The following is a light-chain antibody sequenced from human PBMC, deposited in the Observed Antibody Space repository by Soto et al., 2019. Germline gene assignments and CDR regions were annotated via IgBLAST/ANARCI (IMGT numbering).Light chain of an antibody. CDR2: GAS. CDR3: QQYDNWPLT. CDR1: ESVSTS. V-gene: IGKV3-15*01. Sequence: EIEMTQSPATLSLAPGERLILSCRASESVSTSLAWYQQKPGQAPRFLIYGASTRATGIPARFSGSGSGTEFTLTISSLQSEDFAVYYCQQYDNWPLTFGGGTKVDIK. J-gene: IGKJ4*01.